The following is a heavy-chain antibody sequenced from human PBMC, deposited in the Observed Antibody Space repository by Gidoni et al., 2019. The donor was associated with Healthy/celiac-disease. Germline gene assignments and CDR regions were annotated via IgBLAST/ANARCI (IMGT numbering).Heavy chain of an antibody. CDR3: ARGGHVDTAMVTEDY. CDR2: IYYSGST. Sequence: QVQLQESGPGLVKPSQTLSLTCTVSGGSISSGDYYWSWIRPPPGKGLELIGYIYYSGSTYYNPSLKSRVTISVDTSKNQFSLKLSSVTAADTAVYYCARGGHVDTAMVTEDYWGQGTLVTVSS. CDR1: GGSISSGDYY. V-gene: IGHV4-30-4*01. D-gene: IGHD5-18*01. J-gene: IGHJ4*02.